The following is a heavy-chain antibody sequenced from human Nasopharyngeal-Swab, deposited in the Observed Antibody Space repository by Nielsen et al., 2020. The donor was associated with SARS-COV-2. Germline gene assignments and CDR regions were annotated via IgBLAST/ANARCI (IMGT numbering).Heavy chain of an antibody. CDR3: ARALGYCSSTSCYHFDY. CDR2: IIPIFGTA. V-gene: IGHV1-69*13. D-gene: IGHD2-2*01. Sequence: SVKVSCKASGGTFSSYAISWVRQAPGQGLEWMGGIIPIFGTANYAQKFQGRVTITADESTSTAYMELSSLRSEDTAVYYCARALGYCSSTSCYHFDYWGQGTLVTVSS. CDR1: GGTFSSYA. J-gene: IGHJ4*02.